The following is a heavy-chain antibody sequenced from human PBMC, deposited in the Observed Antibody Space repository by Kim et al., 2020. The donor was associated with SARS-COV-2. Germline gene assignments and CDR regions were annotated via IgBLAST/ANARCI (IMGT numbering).Heavy chain of an antibody. J-gene: IGHJ4*02. CDR1: GYTFTGYY. CDR3: AREVGIAAAGIALYLGTPDY. Sequence: ASVKVSCKASGYTFTGYYMHWVRQAPGQGLEWMGRINPNSGGTNYAQKFQGRVTMTRDTSISTAYMELSRLRSDDTAVYYCAREVGIAAAGIALYLGTPDYWGQGTLVTVSS. D-gene: IGHD6-13*01. CDR2: INPNSGGT. V-gene: IGHV1-2*06.